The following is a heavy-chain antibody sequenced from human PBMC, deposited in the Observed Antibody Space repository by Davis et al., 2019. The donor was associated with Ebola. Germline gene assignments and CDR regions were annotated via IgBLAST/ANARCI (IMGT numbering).Heavy chain of an antibody. Sequence: SETLSLTCTVSGGSISSSSYYWGWIRQPPGKGLEWIGSIYYSGSTKYNPSLESRITISVDTPKNQFSLKLSSVTAADTAVYYCARTESSGWYRHYYGMDVWGQGTTVIVSS. D-gene: IGHD6-19*01. CDR2: IYYSGST. CDR1: GGSISSSSYY. V-gene: IGHV4-39*01. CDR3: ARTESSGWYRHYYGMDV. J-gene: IGHJ6*02.